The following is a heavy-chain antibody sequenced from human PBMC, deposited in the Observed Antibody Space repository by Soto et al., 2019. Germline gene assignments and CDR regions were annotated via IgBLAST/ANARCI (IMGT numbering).Heavy chain of an antibody. CDR1: GFTFSSYA. J-gene: IGHJ4*02. V-gene: IGHV3-23*01. CDR2: ISGSGGST. CDR3: SKASDGGIAGRPDYFYY. Sequence: GGSLRLSCAASGFTFSSYAMSWVRQAPGKGLEWVSAISGSGGSTYYVDSVKGRFTISRDNSKNTLYLQMNSLRAEDTAVYYCSKASDGGIAGRPDYFYYWGQGTLVTVSS. D-gene: IGHD6-6*01.